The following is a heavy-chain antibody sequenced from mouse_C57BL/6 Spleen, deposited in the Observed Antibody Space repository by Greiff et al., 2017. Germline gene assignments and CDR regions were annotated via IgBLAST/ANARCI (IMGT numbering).Heavy chain of an antibody. Sequence: QVQLQQSGAELAKPGASVKLSCKASGYTFTSYWMHWVKQRPGQGLEWIGYINPSSGYTKYNQKFKYKATLTADKSSSTAYMQLSSLTYEGSAVYYCARSDGYCPFAYWGQGTLVTVSA. D-gene: IGHD2-3*01. CDR2: INPSSGYT. V-gene: IGHV1-7*01. CDR1: GYTFTSYW. CDR3: ARSDGYCPFAY. J-gene: IGHJ3*01.